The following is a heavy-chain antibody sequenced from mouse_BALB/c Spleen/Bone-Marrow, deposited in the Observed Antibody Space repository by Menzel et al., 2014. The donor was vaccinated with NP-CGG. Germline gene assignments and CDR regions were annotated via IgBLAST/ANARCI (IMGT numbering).Heavy chain of an antibody. J-gene: IGHJ3*01. CDR3: AREVYGSWFAY. CDR1: GYTFAYYT. D-gene: IGHD2-2*01. Sequence: AQLQQSGAELARPGASVKMSCKASGYTFAYYTVHWVKQRPGQGLEWIGYINPSSGYTNYNQKFKDKATLTTDKSSSTAYMQLSSLTSEDSAVYYCAREVYGSWFAYWGQGTLVTVSA. CDR2: INPSSGYT. V-gene: IGHV1-4*01.